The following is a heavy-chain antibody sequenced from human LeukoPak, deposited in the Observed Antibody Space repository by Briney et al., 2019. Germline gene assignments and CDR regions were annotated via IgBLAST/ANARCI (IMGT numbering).Heavy chain of an antibody. D-gene: IGHD3-22*01. CDR1: GGSISSYY. CDR2: IYYSGST. J-gene: IGHJ4*02. Sequence: PSETLSLTCTVSGGSISSYYWSWIRQPPGKGLEWIGYIYYSGSTNYNPSLKSRVTISVDTSKNQFSLKLSPVTAADTAVYYCARATWLPVGLYYYDSSGYYYYFDYWGQGTLVTVSS. CDR3: ARATWLPVGLYYYDSSGYYYYFDY. V-gene: IGHV4-59*01.